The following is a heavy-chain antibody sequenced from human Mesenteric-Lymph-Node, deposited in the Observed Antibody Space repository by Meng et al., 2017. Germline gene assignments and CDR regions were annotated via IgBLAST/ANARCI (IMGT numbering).Heavy chain of an antibody. J-gene: IGHJ3*02. CDR1: GFTFGDDA. D-gene: IGHD3-9*01. CDR2: IRSKAYGGTT. V-gene: IGHV3-49*03. Sequence: GGPLRLSCTASGFTFGDDAMSWFRQAPGKGLEWVGFIRSKAYGGTTEYAASVKGRFTISRDDSKSIAYLQMNSLKTEDTAVYYCARAEGDYDILTGYYHDAFDIWGQGTMVTVSS. CDR3: ARAEGDYDILTGYYHDAFDI.